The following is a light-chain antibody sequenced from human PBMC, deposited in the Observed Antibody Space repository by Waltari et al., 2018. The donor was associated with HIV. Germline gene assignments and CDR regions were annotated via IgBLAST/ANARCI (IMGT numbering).Light chain of an antibody. Sequence: QSALTQPASVSGSPGQSITITCTGTSDDVGGYNHVAWYQQKIDSPPKLIIAAVTHRHSGVSGRFSGSKAGNTASLTITGRRPDDEAVYFCSSYTRSISVIFGGGTRLIV. CDR1: SDDVGGYNH. CDR3: SSYTRSISVI. V-gene: IGLV2-14*01. CDR2: AVT. J-gene: IGLJ2*01.